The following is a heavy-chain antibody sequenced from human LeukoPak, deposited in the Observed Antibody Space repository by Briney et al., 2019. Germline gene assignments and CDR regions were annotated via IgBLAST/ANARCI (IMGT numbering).Heavy chain of an antibody. J-gene: IGHJ5*02. CDR1: GGSISSYY. D-gene: IGHD4-23*01. V-gene: IGHV4-59*01. Sequence: SETLSLTCTVSGGSISSYYWSWIRQPPGKGLEWIGYIYYSGSTNYNPSLKSRVTTSVDTSKNQFSLKLNYVTAADTAVYYCARYRGNSNGGFDPWGQGTLVTVSS. CDR3: ARYRGNSNGGFDP. CDR2: IYYSGST.